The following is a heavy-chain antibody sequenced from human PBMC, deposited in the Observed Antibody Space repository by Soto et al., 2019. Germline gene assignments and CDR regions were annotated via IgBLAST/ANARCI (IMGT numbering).Heavy chain of an antibody. CDR3: ARFAFLEWLLYGGFDY. CDR2: IYYSGST. D-gene: IGHD3-3*01. CDR1: GGSFSGYY. J-gene: IGHJ4*02. V-gene: IGHV4-34*01. Sequence: SETLSLTCAVYGGSFSGYYFTWIRQHPGKGLEWIGYIYYSGSTYYNPSLKSRVTISVDTSKNQFSLKLSSVTAADTAVYYCARFAFLEWLLYGGFDYWGQGTLVTVSS.